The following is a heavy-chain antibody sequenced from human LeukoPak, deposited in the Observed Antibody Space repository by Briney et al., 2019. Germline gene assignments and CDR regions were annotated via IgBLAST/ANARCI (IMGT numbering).Heavy chain of an antibody. Sequence: RASETLSLTCTVSGGSISSSRYYWGWIRQPPGKGLEWIGSIYYSGSTYYNPSLKSRVTISVDTSKNQFSLKLSSVTAADTAVYYCAGPYSYGLLHAFDIWGQGTMVTVSS. V-gene: IGHV4-39*01. D-gene: IGHD5-18*01. CDR1: GGSISSSRYY. CDR2: IYYSGST. J-gene: IGHJ3*02. CDR3: AGPYSYGLLHAFDI.